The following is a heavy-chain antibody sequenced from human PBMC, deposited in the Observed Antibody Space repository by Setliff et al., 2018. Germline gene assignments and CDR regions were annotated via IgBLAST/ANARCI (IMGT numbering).Heavy chain of an antibody. Sequence: SVKVSCKASGGTFSSYGISWVRQAPGQGLEWLGGTIPNFGTTNYAQEFQGRVTIITDESTSTAYMELSSLRSEDTAVYYCARDVFSGPGSLLESFDWGQGTLVTVSS. V-gene: IGHV1-69*05. J-gene: IGHJ4*02. D-gene: IGHD3-3*02. CDR3: ARDVFSGPGSLLESFD. CDR2: TIPNFGTT. CDR1: GGTFSSYG.